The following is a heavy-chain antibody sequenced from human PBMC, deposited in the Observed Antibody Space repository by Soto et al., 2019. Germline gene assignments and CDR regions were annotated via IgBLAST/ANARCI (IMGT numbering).Heavy chain of an antibody. CDR1: GFTFSSYS. V-gene: IGHV3-21*01. J-gene: IGHJ6*02. CDR3: ARDCHQLKLEEAQKHPYYYYGMDV. D-gene: IGHD2-2*01. Sequence: GGSLRLSCAASGFTFSSYSMNWVRQAPGKGLEWVSSISSSSSYIYYADSVKGRFTISRDNAKNSLYLQMNSLRAEDMAVYYCARDCHQLKLEEAQKHPYYYYGMDVWGQGTTVTVSS. CDR2: ISSSSSYI.